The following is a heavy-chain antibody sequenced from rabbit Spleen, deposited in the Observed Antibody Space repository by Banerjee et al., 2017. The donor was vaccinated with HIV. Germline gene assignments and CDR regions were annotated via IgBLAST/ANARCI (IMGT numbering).Heavy chain of an antibody. Sequence: QEQLVESGGGLVQPEGSLTLTCTAPGFSFSNKAVMCWVRQAPGKGLEWIACINAVTGKAVYASWAKGRFTFSKTSSTTVTLQMTSLTAADTATYFCARDSDGVIGWNFGWWGPGTLVTVS. J-gene: IGHJ6*01. CDR1: GFSFSNKAV. CDR2: INAVTGKA. D-gene: IGHD4-1*01. V-gene: IGHV1S45*01. CDR3: ARDSDGVIGWNFGW.